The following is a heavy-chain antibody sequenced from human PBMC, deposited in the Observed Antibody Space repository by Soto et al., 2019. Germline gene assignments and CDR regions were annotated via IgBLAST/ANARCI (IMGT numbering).Heavy chain of an antibody. J-gene: IGHJ5*02. D-gene: IGHD3-3*01. CDR2: IIPIFGTA. CDR3: AREDYDFWSGYPWFDP. V-gene: IGHV1-69*13. CDR1: GGTFSSYA. Sequence: SVKVSCKAPGGTFSSYAISWVRQASGQGLEWMGGIIPIFGTANYAQKFQGRVTITADESTSTAYMELSSLRSEDTAVYYCAREDYDFWSGYPWFDPWGQGTLVTVAS.